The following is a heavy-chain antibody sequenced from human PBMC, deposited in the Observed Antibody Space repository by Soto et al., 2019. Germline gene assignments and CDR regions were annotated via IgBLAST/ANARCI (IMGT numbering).Heavy chain of an antibody. CDR1: GGSISRGGYY. Sequence: PSQTLSLTCTVSGGSISRGGYYWSWIRQHPGKGLEWIGYIYYSGSTYYNPSLKSRVTISVDTSKNQFSLKLSSVTAADTAVYYCARASKRIAGNGWVHYYYGMDVWGQGTTVIVSS. CDR3: ARASKRIAGNGWVHYYYGMDV. J-gene: IGHJ6*02. D-gene: IGHD6-13*01. V-gene: IGHV4-31*03. CDR2: IYYSGST.